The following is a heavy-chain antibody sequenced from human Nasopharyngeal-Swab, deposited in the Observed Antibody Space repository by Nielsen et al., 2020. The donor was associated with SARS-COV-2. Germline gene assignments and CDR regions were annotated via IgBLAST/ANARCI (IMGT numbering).Heavy chain of an antibody. J-gene: IGHJ6*03. D-gene: IGHD6-19*01. CDR2: ISHDGDVK. Sequence: GESLKISCAASGFSITSYGMQWVRQAPGKGLEWVALISHDGDVKYYADSVKGRFTISRDNSKNTLYLQMNSLRAEDTAVYYCARDPQYVTAVAGVLLPYYYYYYYMDVWGKGTTVTVSS. V-gene: IGHV3-30*03. CDR1: GFSITSYG. CDR3: ARDPQYVTAVAGVLLPYYYYYYYMDV.